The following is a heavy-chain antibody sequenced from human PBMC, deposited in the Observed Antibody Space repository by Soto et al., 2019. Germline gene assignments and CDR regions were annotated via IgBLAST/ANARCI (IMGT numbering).Heavy chain of an antibody. Sequence: SETLSLTCSVSGASISTSSDFWGWIRQAPRKGLEWIGNVYQSGTTRLNPSLKSRVSIFVDRSKNQFSLELNSATAADRAVYYCARQPDSTSYFDYWGQGILVTVSS. CDR3: ARQPDSTSYFDY. CDR1: GASISTSSDF. V-gene: IGHV4-39*01. J-gene: IGHJ4*02. CDR2: VYQSGTT. D-gene: IGHD2-2*01.